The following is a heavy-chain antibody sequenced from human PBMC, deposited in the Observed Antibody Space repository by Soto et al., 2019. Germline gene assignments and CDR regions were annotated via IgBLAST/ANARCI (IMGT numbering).Heavy chain of an antibody. V-gene: IGHV3-7*01. CDR1: GFTFSSYW. J-gene: IGHJ4*02. CDR3: ARGPYDSSGYYSEYYFDY. Sequence: PGGSLRLSCAASGFTFSSYWMSWVRQAPGKGLEWVANIKQDGSEKYYVDSVKGRFTISRDNAKNSLYLQMNSLRAEDTAVYYCARGPYDSSGYYSEYYFDYWGQGTLVTVSS. CDR2: IKQDGSEK. D-gene: IGHD3-22*01.